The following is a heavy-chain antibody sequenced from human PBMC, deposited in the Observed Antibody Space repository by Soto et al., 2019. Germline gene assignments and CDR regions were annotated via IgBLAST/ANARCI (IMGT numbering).Heavy chain of an antibody. V-gene: IGHV1-18*01. J-gene: IGHJ6*03. Sequence: QVQLVQSGAEVKKPGASVKVSCKASGYTFTSYGISWVRQAPGQGLEWMGWISAYNGNTNYAQKLQGRVTMTTDPSTSTAYMELRSLRSDDTAVYYCARVRVLMVYAIYYYYYMDVWGKGTTVTVSS. CDR3: ARVRVLMVYAIYYYYYMDV. D-gene: IGHD2-8*01. CDR1: GYTFTSYG. CDR2: ISAYNGNT.